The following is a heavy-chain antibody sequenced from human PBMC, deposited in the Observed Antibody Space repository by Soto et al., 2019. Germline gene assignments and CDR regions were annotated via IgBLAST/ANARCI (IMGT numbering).Heavy chain of an antibody. CDR2: IRGETNGGTA. CDR1: GFNFANYA. D-gene: IGHD2-15*01. CDR3: TRAPLRCSGGSCYSADA. Sequence: GGSLRLSCTGSGFNFANYALTWVRQAPGKGLEWVGFIRGETNGGTADYAASLKGRITISRDDSKSIAYLEINSLQTEDTAVYYCTRAPLRCSGGSCYSADAWGQGTLVTVSS. V-gene: IGHV3-49*04. J-gene: IGHJ5*02.